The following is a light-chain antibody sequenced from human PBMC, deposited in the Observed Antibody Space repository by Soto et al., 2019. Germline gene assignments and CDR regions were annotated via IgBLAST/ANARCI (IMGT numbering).Light chain of an antibody. CDR1: SSDVGGYNY. J-gene: IGLJ2*01. CDR3: SSYTSSSTLVV. Sequence: QSALTQPASVSGSPGQSITISCTGTSSDVGGYNYVSWYQQHPGKAPKLTIYEVSNRPSGVSNRFSGSKSGNTASLTISGLQAEDEADYYCSSYTSSSTLVVFGGGTKVTV. V-gene: IGLV2-14*01. CDR2: EVS.